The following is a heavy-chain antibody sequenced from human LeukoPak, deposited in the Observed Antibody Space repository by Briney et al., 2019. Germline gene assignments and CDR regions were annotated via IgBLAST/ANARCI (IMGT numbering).Heavy chain of an antibody. J-gene: IGHJ4*02. D-gene: IGHD6-19*01. V-gene: IGHV3-64*01. CDR3: ARSRGYSSGWVSSSFDY. Sequence: PGGSLRLSCAASGFTFSSYAMHWVRQAPGKGLEYVSAISSNGGSTYYANSVKGRFTISRDNSKNTLYLQMNSLRAGDTAVYYCARSRGYSSGWVSSSFDYWGQGTLVTVSS. CDR2: ISSNGGST. CDR1: GFTFSSYA.